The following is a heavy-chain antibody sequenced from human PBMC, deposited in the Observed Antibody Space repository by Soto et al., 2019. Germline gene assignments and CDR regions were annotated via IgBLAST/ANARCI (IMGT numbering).Heavy chain of an antibody. CDR2: ISYDGSNK. J-gene: IGHJ5*02. V-gene: IGHV3-30-3*01. CDR1: GFTFSSYA. CDR3: ARDARGYGYNWFDP. D-gene: IGHD5-12*01. Sequence: GGSLRLSCAASGFTFSSYAMHWVRQAPGKGLEWVAVISYDGSNKYYADSVKGRFTISRDNSKNTLYLQMNSLRAEDTAVYYCARDARGYGYNWFDPWDQGTLVTVSS.